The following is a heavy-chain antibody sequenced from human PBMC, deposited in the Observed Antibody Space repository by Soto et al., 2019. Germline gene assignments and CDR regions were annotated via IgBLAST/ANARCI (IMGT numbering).Heavy chain of an antibody. V-gene: IGHV1-3*01. CDR3: ARYSGNYQDAFDI. D-gene: IGHD1-26*01. CDR2: INGGSGKT. J-gene: IGHJ3*02. Sequence: QVQLVQSGAEVKKPGASVKVSCRASGFTFTLYSMHWVRQAPGQRLEWMGWINGGSGKTKYSQKFQGRVTIARDTSASTAYVEGSSLRSEDTAVYYCARYSGNYQDAFDIWGQGTMVTVSS. CDR1: GFTFTLYS.